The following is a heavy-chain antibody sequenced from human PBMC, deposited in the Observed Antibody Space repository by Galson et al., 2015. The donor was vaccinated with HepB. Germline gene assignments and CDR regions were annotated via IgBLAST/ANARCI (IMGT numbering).Heavy chain of an antibody. D-gene: IGHD3-10*01. CDR1: GFTFSSYG. J-gene: IGHJ6*02. CDR2: IWYDGSNK. V-gene: IGHV3-33*08. CDR3: ARERITMVPTGMDV. Sequence: SLRLSCAASGFTFSSYGMHWVRQAPGKGLEWVAVIWYDGSNKYYADSVKGRFTISRDNSKNTLYLQMNSLRAEGTAVYYCARERITMVPTGMDVWGQGTTVTVSS.